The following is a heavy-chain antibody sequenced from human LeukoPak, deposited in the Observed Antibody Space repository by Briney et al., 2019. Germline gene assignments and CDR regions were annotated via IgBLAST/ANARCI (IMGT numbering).Heavy chain of an antibody. V-gene: IGHV4-31*03. Sequence: SETLSLTCTVSGGSISSGGYYWSWIRQHPGKGLEWIGYIYYSGSTYYNPSLKSRVTISVDTSKNQFSLKLSSVTAADTAVYYGATWNYYYYGMDVWGQGTTVTVSS. CDR2: IYYSGST. D-gene: IGHD1-1*01. J-gene: IGHJ6*02. CDR3: ATWNYYYYGMDV. CDR1: GGSISSGGYY.